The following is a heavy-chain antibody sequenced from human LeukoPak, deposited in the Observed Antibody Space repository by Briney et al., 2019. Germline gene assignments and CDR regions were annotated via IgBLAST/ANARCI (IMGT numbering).Heavy chain of an antibody. CDR1: GFTFSSYG. CDR2: ISYDGSNK. Sequence: GGSLRLSCAATGFTFSSYGMHWVRQAPGKGLEWVAVISYDGSNKYYADSEKGRFTISRDNSKNTLYLQMNSLRAEDTAVYYCAKLPGTYESSNYWGQGTLVTVSS. CDR3: AKLPGTYESSNY. V-gene: IGHV3-30*18. D-gene: IGHD3-3*01. J-gene: IGHJ4*02.